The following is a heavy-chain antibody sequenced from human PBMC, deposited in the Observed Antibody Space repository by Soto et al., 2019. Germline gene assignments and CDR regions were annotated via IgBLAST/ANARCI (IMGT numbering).Heavy chain of an antibody. CDR2: ISYDGSNK. J-gene: IGHJ5*01. V-gene: IGHV3-30*18. Sequence: PGESLRLFCAASGFTFSSYGMHWVRQAPGKGLEWMAVISYDGSNKYYADSVKGRFTISRDNSKNTLYLQMNSLRAEDTAVYYCAKDREQWLGLTFFDYWGDGTLVNVSS. CDR1: GFTFSSYG. CDR3: AKDREQWLGLTFFDY. D-gene: IGHD6-19*01.